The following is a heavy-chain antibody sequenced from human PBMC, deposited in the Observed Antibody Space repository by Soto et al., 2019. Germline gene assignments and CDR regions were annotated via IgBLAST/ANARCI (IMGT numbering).Heavy chain of an antibody. D-gene: IGHD6-19*01. CDR3: ARGRTVAGTVSPVGY. Sequence: QVQLVQSGAEVKKPGASVKVSCKASGYTFPSYDINWVRQATGQGLEWMGWMNPNSGNTGYAQKFQGRVTMNRTTSISTAYMELSSLRSEDTAVYYCARGRTVAGTVSPVGYWGQGTLVTVSS. V-gene: IGHV1-8*01. CDR2: MNPNSGNT. CDR1: GYTFPSYD. J-gene: IGHJ4*02.